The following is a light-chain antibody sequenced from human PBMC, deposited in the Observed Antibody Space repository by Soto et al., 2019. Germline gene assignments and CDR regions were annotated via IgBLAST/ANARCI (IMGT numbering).Light chain of an antibody. J-gene: IGKJ1*01. CDR2: GSS. V-gene: IGKV3-15*01. CDR3: QQYNDWPT. CDR1: QRITT. Sequence: EIVMTQSPATLSLSPGERATLSCKASQRITTVAWYQQRPGQAPRLLIYGSSIRAPGIPARFSVSGYGTEFTLTISSLQSEDFAVYYCQQYNDWPTFGQGTKVDI.